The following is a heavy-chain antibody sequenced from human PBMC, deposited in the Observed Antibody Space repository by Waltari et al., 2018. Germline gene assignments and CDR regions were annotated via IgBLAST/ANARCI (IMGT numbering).Heavy chain of an antibody. CDR1: GGPISSSSYY. CDR3: AKRIQQNGLDL. D-gene: IGHD1-1*01. J-gene: IGHJ6*02. Sequence: QLQLQESGPGLGKPSETLSLTCSVSGGPISSSSYYWSWIRQPPGKGLEWIGSIYYTGTTYYNPSLKSRLTISVDTSKNQFSLKLTSVTAADTAVYYCAKRIQQNGLDLWGQGTTVIVS. CDR2: IYYTGTT. V-gene: IGHV4-39*01.